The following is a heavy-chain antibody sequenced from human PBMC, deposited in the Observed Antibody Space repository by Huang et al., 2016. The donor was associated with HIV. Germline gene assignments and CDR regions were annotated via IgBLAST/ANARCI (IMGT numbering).Heavy chain of an antibody. CDR2: SSVNNGNT. CDR1: GYTFSSFG. V-gene: IGHV1-18*01. J-gene: IGHJ6*03. CDR3: ARGGGIQLWLLGYYYMDV. D-gene: IGHD5-18*01. Sequence: QVQLVQSGAEVKKPGASVKVSCKASGYTFSSFGISWVRHAPGPGLEWVGWSSVNNGNTKFAHKFQGRLTMTTDTSTSTAYMELRSLRSDDTAVYYCARGGGIQLWLLGYYYMDVWGNGTTVTVSS.